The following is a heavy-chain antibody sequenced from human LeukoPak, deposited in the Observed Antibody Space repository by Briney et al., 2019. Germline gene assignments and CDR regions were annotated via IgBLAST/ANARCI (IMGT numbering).Heavy chain of an antibody. CDR1: GFTFSSYE. Sequence: PGGSLRLSCAASGFTFSSYEMNWVRQAPGKGLEWVANIKEDRSDKYYVDSVKGRFTISRDNAKNSVYLQMNSLRAEDTAVYYCARSSAAPGDYWGQGTLVTVSS. D-gene: IGHD6-25*01. J-gene: IGHJ4*02. V-gene: IGHV3-7*01. CDR3: ARSSAAPGDY. CDR2: IKEDRSDK.